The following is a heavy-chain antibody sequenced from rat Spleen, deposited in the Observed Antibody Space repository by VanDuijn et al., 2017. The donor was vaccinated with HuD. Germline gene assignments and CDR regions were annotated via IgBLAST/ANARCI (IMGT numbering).Heavy chain of an antibody. CDR1: GFNFNDCW. Sequence: EVKLVESGGGLVQPGRSLKLSCAASGFNFNDCWMGWVRQAPGKGLEWIGEINKDSTAIKYNPSLKDKFTISRDNAQNTLYLQMSKLGSEDTAIYYCAREEFGVRDWGQGVMVTVSS. D-gene: IGHD4-3*01. CDR2: INKDSTAI. J-gene: IGHJ2*01. V-gene: IGHV4-2*01. CDR3: AREEFGVRD.